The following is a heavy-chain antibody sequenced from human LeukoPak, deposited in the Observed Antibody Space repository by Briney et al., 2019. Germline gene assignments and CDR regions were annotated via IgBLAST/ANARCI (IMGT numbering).Heavy chain of an antibody. V-gene: IGHV4-59*01. CDR1: GGSISNYY. D-gene: IGHD6-19*01. CDR2: IYYSGST. J-gene: IGHJ4*02. CDR3: ARAGSAEEAVAGADY. Sequence: SETLSLTCTVSGGSISNYYWSWIRQPPGKGLEWIGYIYYSGSTNYNPSLKSRVTISVDTSKNQFSLKLSSVTAADTAVYYCARAGSAEEAVAGADYWGQGTLVTVSS.